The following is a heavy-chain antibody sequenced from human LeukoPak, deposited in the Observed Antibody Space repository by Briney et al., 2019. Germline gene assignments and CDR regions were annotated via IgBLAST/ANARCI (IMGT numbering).Heavy chain of an antibody. V-gene: IGHV4-34*01. CDR3: ARSHRGVVVAATPFDY. J-gene: IGHJ4*02. D-gene: IGHD2-15*01. Sequence: SETLSLTCAVYGGSFSGYYWSWIRQPPGKGLEWIGEINHSGSTNYDPSLKSRVTISVDTSKNQFSLKLSSVTAADTAVYHCARSHRGVVVAATPFDYWGQGTLVTVSS. CDR1: GGSFSGYY. CDR2: INHSGST.